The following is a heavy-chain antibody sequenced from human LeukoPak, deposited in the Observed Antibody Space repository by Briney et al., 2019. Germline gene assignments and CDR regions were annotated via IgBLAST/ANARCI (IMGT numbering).Heavy chain of an antibody. D-gene: IGHD1-26*01. CDR2: IYYSGDT. V-gene: IGHV4-59*01. CDR1: DGSISGYS. Sequence: SETLSLTCTVSDGSISGYSWSWIRQPPGKGLEWIGYIYYSGDTNYNPSLKNRVTLSVDTSRNQLSLQLSSVTTADTAVYYCVRGPYSASISKWFDPWGQGTLVIVSS. J-gene: IGHJ5*02. CDR3: VRGPYSASISKWFDP.